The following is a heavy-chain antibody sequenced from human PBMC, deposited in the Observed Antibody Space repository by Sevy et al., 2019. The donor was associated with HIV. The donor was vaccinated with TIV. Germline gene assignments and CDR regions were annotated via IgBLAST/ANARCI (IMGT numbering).Heavy chain of an antibody. CDR2: ISHRGFT. CDR1: GRNVSDYY. J-gene: IGHJ4*02. CDR3: RLTTRGDLSEDWGRRGDMSDD. D-gene: IGHD4-17*01. V-gene: IGHV4-34*08. Sequence: SETLSLTCGVSGRNVSDYYWSWNRQSPGKGLEWIGEISHRGFTNYNPSLKSRVTRSLDTSKNQFSLKLSSVTAADTAVDYCRLTTRGDLSEDWGRRGDMSDDWGEGNLVTVSS.